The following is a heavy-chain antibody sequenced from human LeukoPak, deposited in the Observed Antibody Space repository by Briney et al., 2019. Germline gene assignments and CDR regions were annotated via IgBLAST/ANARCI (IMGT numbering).Heavy chain of an antibody. J-gene: IGHJ4*02. CDR3: ARDGSGYYDTSGYRN. D-gene: IGHD3-22*01. CDR1: GGSFSGYY. CDR2: INHSGST. Sequence: SETLSLTCAVYGGSFSGYYWSWIRQPPGKGLEWIGEINHSGSTNYNPSLKSRVTISLDTSKNQFSLKLSSVTAADTAVYYCARDGSGYYDTSGYRNWGQGTLVTVSS. V-gene: IGHV4-34*01.